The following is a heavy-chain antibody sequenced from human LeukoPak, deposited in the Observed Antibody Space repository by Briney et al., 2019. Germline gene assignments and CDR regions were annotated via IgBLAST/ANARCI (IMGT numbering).Heavy chain of an antibody. CDR3: ARYSSGWGHFDY. Sequence: SETLSLTCPVSGGSISSSSYYWGWIRQPPGKGLEWIGSIYYSGNTYYNPSLKGRVTISVDTSKNQFSLKLSSVTAADTAVYYCARYSSGWGHFDYWGQGTLVTVSS. CDR1: GGSISSSSYY. CDR2: IYYSGNT. D-gene: IGHD6-19*01. V-gene: IGHV4-39*01. J-gene: IGHJ4*02.